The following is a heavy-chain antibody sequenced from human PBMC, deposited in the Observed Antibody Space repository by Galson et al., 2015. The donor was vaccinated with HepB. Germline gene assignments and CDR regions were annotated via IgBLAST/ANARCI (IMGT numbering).Heavy chain of an antibody. J-gene: IGHJ4*02. D-gene: IGHD2-2*01. CDR2: IYHSGST. CDR3: ARTSYCSTTSCYFSGTYNFDN. Sequence: SETLSLTCTVSGGSISSDSYYWGWIRQPPGKGLEWIGTIYHSGSTYYNPSLKSRVTISADTSKNQFSLKLSSVTAAETAMYYCARTSYCSTTSCYFSGTYNFDNWGQGTLVTVSS. V-gene: IGHV4-39*01. CDR1: GGSISSDSYY.